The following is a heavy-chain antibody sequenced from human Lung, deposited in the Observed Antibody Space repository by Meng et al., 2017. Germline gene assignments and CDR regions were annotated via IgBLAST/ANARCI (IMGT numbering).Heavy chain of an antibody. CDR2: INHGGST. J-gene: IGHJ4*02. CDR3: ARERHSTIIRGVIDF. V-gene: IGHV4-34*01. CDR1: GGSISGSY. Sequence: VQRLQGGGVLLGPSENLSHTCAGNGGSISGSYWSWSRQSPAKGLEWIGKINHGGSTHYNPSLESRVTISVDTPKNQFSLRLTSMTVADTAVYYCARERHSTIIRGVIDFWGQGALVTVSS. D-gene: IGHD3-10*01.